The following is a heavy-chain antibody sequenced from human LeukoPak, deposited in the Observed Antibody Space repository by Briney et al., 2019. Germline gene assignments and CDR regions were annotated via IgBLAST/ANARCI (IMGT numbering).Heavy chain of an antibody. Sequence: GGSLRLSCTASGFTLSSYAMSWVRQAPGEGLEWVAVISYDGSNKYYADSVKGRFTISRDNSKNTLYLQMNSLRAEDTAVYYCARSAHSSAFDYWGQGTLVTVSS. CDR3: ARSAHSSAFDY. V-gene: IGHV3-30-3*01. CDR1: GFTLSSYA. D-gene: IGHD6-6*01. CDR2: ISYDGSNK. J-gene: IGHJ4*02.